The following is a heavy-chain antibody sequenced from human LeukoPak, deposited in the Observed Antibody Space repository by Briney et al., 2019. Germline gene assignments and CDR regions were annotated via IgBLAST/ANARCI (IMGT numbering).Heavy chain of an antibody. CDR3: VRARSSSWYYFDY. D-gene: IGHD6-13*01. Sequence: GGSLRLSCAASGFTLSSWAMNWVRQAPGQGLEWVSSIGSSSSYIYYADSVKGRFTISRDNAKNLVYLQMNSLRGEDTAVYYCVRARSSSWYYFDYWGQGSLVTVSS. J-gene: IGHJ4*02. CDR2: IGSSSSYI. V-gene: IGHV3-21*01. CDR1: GFTLSSWA.